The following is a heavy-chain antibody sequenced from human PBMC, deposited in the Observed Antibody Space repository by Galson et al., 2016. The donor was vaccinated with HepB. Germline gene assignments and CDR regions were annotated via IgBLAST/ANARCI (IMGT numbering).Heavy chain of an antibody. Sequence: SVKVSCKASGYPFTTYYINWVRQAPGQGLEWIGIISPYNGYTNYAQNFQGRVSMSTDTATSTAYMELRSLKSDDTAMYFCARDERRRNGLYVAFDIWGQGTMVTVSS. CDR3: ARDERRRNGLYVAFDI. V-gene: IGHV1-18*04. CDR2: ISPYNGYT. D-gene: IGHD6-19*01. J-gene: IGHJ3*02. CDR1: GYPFTTYY.